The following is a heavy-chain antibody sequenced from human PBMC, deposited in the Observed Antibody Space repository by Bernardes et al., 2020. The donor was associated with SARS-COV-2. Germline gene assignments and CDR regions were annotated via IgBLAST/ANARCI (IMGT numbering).Heavy chain of an antibody. Sequence: ASVKVSCKASGYTFTSYDINWVRQATGQGLEWMGWMNPNSGNTGYAQKFQGRVTMTRNTSISTAYMELSSLRSEDTAVYYCARAPITMIVVVIPYYYGMDVWGQGTTGTVSS. CDR3: ARAPITMIVVVIPYYYGMDV. CDR2: MNPNSGNT. J-gene: IGHJ6*02. CDR1: GYTFTSYD. V-gene: IGHV1-8*01. D-gene: IGHD3-22*01.